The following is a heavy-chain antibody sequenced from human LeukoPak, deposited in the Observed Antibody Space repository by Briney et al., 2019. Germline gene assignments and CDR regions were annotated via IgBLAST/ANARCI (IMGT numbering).Heavy chain of an antibody. CDR3: ARMSYDYVWGSYRLYYFDY. V-gene: IGHV4-59*08. D-gene: IGHD3-16*02. Sequence: PSETLSLTCTVSGGSINTYYWSWIRRPPGKGLEWIGYIYSSGSTNYNPSLKSRVSMSVDTSKNQFSLKLSSVTAADTAVYYCARMSYDYVWGSYRLYYFDYWGQGTLVTVSS. CDR1: GGSINTYY. J-gene: IGHJ4*02. CDR2: IYSSGST.